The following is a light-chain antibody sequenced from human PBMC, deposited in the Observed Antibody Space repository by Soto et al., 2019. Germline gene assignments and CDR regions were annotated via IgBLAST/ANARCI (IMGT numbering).Light chain of an antibody. CDR2: GNS. J-gene: IGLJ2*01. CDR3: SSYATNNKAL. Sequence: QSVLTQPPSVSGAPGQRVTISCTGSSSNIGAGYDVHWYQQLPGTAPKLLIYGNSNRPSGVPDRFSGSKSGNTASLTVSGLQAEDEADYYCSSYATNNKALFGGGTKLTVL. V-gene: IGLV1-40*01. CDR1: SSNIGAGYD.